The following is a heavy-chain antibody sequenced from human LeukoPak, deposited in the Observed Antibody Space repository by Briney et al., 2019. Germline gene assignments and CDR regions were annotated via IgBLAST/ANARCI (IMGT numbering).Heavy chain of an antibody. V-gene: IGHV3-7*01. Sequence: PGGSLGLSCAASGFTFSSYWMSWVRQAPGKGLEWVANIKQDGSEKYYVDSVKGRFTISRDNAKNSLYLQMNSLRAEDTAVYYCASPNYGGNSVPWGQGTLVTVSS. CDR1: GFTFSSYW. J-gene: IGHJ5*02. CDR2: IKQDGSEK. D-gene: IGHD4-23*01. CDR3: ASPNYGGNSVP.